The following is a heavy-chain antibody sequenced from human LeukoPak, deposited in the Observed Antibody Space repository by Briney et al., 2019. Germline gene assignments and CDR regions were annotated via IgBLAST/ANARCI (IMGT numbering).Heavy chain of an antibody. Sequence: GGSLRLSCEVSGFSVRTRYMTWVRQAPGKGLEWISVLYTSDRTYYSDSVKGRFTISRDNAKNSLYLQMNSLRAEDTAVYYCARGTRQWRYWGQGTLVTVSS. D-gene: IGHD6-19*01. CDR1: GFSVRTRY. CDR3: ARGTRQWRY. V-gene: IGHV3-66*01. CDR2: LYTSDRT. J-gene: IGHJ4*02.